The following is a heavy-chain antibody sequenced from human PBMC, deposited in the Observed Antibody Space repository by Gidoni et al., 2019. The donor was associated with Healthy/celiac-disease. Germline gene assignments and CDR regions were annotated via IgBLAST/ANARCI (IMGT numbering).Heavy chain of an antibody. Sequence: EVQLLEYGGGLVKPGGSVRVAWASSGFPLRTDRINWVRQAPGKGLEWVSSISSSSSYIYDADSVKGRFTISRDNAKNSLYLQMNSLIAEDTAVYYCARPYSSGWYAYYYGMDVWGQGTTVTVSS. CDR3: ARPYSSGWYAYYYGMDV. CDR1: GFPLRTDR. D-gene: IGHD6-19*01. J-gene: IGHJ6*02. CDR2: ISSSSSYI. V-gene: IGHV3-21*01.